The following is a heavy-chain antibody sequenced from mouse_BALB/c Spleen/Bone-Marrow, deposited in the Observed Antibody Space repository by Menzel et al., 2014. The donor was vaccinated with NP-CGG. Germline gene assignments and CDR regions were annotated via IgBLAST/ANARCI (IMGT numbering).Heavy chain of an antibody. V-gene: IGHV3-2*02. CDR1: GYSITSDSA. Sequence: VQLQQSGPGLVKPSQSLSLSCTVTGYSITSDSAWNWIRQFPGNKPEWMAYISYSGYTTYNPSLKSRNSITRDTSKNQFCLQLNSVTTEDAATYYCARRGYYGHFLFAYWGQGTLVTVSA. CDR2: ISYSGYT. CDR3: ARRGYYGHFLFAY. J-gene: IGHJ3*01. D-gene: IGHD2-1*01.